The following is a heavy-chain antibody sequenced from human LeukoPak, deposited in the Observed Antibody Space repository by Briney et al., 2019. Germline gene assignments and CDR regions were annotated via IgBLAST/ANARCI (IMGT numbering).Heavy chain of an antibody. CDR2: ISYDGSNK. CDR3: AREEEGPAERYDY. J-gene: IGHJ4*02. V-gene: IGHV3-30-3*01. D-gene: IGHD2-2*01. CDR1: GFTFSSYA. Sequence: GGSLRLSCAPSGFTFSSYAMHWVRQAPGKGLEWVAVISYDGSNKYYADSVKGRFTISRDNSKNTLYLQMNSLRAEDRTVYYCAREEEGPAERYDYWGQGTLVTVSS.